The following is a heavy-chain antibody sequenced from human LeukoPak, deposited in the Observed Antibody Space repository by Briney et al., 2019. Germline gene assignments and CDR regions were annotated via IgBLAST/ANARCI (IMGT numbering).Heavy chain of an antibody. V-gene: IGHV4-38-2*02. J-gene: IGHJ4*02. D-gene: IGHD1-26*01. Sequence: PSETLSLTCTVSGYSISSGYFWGWIRQPPGEGLEWIGSLYHSGSTYYNSSLKSRVTISVDTSKTDTAVYYCARVVYSGSHKVDNWGQGTLVTVSS. CDR3: N. CDR2: LYHSGST. CDR1: GYSISSGYF.